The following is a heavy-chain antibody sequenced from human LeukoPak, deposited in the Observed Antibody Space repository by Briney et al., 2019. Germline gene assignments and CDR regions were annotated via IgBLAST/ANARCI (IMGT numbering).Heavy chain of an antibody. V-gene: IGHV1-69*13. CDR2: FIPLFGST. CDR3: ARGRITIFGVVRRGYFDY. Sequence: ASVKVSCKASGGTFSKFGLSWVRQAPGEGLEWMGGFIPLFGSTHYAQKFQGRVTITADESTSTTYMQLSSLRSDDTAVYYCARGRITIFGVVRRGYFDYWGQGTLVTVSS. D-gene: IGHD3-3*01. CDR1: GGTFSKFG. J-gene: IGHJ4*02.